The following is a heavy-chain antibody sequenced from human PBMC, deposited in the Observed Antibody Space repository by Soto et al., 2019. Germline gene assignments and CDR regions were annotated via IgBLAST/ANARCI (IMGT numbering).Heavy chain of an antibody. CDR3: VRGSKDSYPGSRIFDF. CDR1: GFTFSSYG. J-gene: IGHJ4*02. CDR2: ISYDGSNK. V-gene: IGHV3-30*03. D-gene: IGHD3-10*01. Sequence: GGSLRLSCAASGFTFSSYGMHWVRQAPGKGLEWVAVISYDGSNKYYADSVKGRFTISRDNSKNTLYLQMSALRAEDSAIYFCVRGSKDSYPGSRIFDFWGRGTLVTVSS.